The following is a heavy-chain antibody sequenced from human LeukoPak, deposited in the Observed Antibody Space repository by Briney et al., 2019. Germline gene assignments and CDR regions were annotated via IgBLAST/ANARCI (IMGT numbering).Heavy chain of an antibody. D-gene: IGHD3-22*01. CDR1: GFTFSDYY. Sequence: GGSLRLSCAASGFTFSDYYMSWIRQAPGKGLEWVSHIGRSGSIIYYADSVKGRFTISRDNAKNSLYLQMNSLRAEDTAVYYCARTAYYYDSSGYDDAFDIWGQGTMVIVSS. CDR3: ARTAYYYDSSGYDDAFDI. V-gene: IGHV3-11*01. J-gene: IGHJ3*02. CDR2: IGRSGSII.